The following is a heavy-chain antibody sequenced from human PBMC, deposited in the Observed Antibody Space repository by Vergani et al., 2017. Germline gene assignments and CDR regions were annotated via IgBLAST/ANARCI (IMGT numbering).Heavy chain of an antibody. Sequence: QVQLVESGGGVVQPGRSLRLSCAASVFTFSSYAMHWVRQAPGKGLEWVAVISYDGSNKYYADSVKGRFTISRDNSKNTLYLQMNSLRAEDTAVYYCAKDDCQVEHQLFAGWFDPWGQGTLVTVSS. V-gene: IGHV3-30-3*01. J-gene: IGHJ5*02. CDR3: AKDDCQVEHQLFAGWFDP. CDR2: ISYDGSNK. D-gene: IGHD6-13*01. CDR1: VFTFSSYA.